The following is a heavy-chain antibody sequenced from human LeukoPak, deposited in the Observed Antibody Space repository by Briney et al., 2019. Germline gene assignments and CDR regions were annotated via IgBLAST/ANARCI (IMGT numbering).Heavy chain of an antibody. CDR2: IYPPGGN. J-gene: IGHJ5*02. CDR1: GASISASHW. D-gene: IGHD1-1*01. Sequence: PSGTLSLTCDVSGASISASHWWSWVRRTPGKGLEWIGDIYPPGGNNYTPSLKSRVYISLDRSKNQISLKLTSVTAADTAVYYCARGHFNERFGYTTWFDTWGQGTPVTVSS. V-gene: IGHV4-4*02. CDR3: ARGHFNERFGYTTWFDT.